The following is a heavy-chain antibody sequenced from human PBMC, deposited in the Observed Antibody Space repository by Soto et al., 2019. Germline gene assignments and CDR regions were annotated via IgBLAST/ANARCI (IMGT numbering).Heavy chain of an antibody. CDR1: GLTFSIYW. J-gene: IGHJ4*02. CDR3: ARLYGSSSFSDY. CDR2: INQDGSEK. V-gene: IGHV3-7*05. Sequence: GGSLRLSCAASGLTFSIYWMTWVRQAPGKGLEWVANINQDGSEKYYVDSVKGRFAISRDNARNSLYLQMNNLRAEDTAVYYCARLYGSSSFSDYWGQGTLVTVSS. D-gene: IGHD6-6*01.